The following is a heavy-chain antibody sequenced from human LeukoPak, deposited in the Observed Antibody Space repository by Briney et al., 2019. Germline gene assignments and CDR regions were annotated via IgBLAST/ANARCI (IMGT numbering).Heavy chain of an antibody. CDR3: ARGGTYYGRPFDV. V-gene: IGHV3-30*03. CDR1: GFTFSSYG. J-gene: IGHJ3*01. Sequence: GGSLRLSCAASGFTFSSYGMHWVRQAPGKGLEWVAVISYDGSNKYFADSVKGRFTISRDNSKNMLYLQMDSLRADDTAIYYCARGGTYYGRPFDVWGQGTMVTVSS. CDR2: ISYDGSNK. D-gene: IGHD1-26*01.